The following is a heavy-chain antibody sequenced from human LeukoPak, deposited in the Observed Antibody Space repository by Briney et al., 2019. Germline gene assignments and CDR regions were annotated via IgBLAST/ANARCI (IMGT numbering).Heavy chain of an antibody. CDR3: LRDLNWSLDQ. CDR1: GFTFSNYM. V-gene: IGHV3-74*01. D-gene: IGHD1-20*01. Sequence: GGSLRLSCAASGFTFSNYMMHWVRHAPGKGLVWVSRIKSDGITITYADSVKGRFTISRDNAKNTLYLQMNSLRAEDTAVYYCLRDLNWSLDQWGQGTLVTVSS. J-gene: IGHJ4*02. CDR2: IKSDGITI.